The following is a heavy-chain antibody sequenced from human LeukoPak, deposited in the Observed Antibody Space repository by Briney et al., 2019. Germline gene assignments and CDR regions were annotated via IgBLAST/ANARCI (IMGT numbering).Heavy chain of an antibody. D-gene: IGHD2-2*02. Sequence: PGGSLRLSCAASGFTFSSYWMHWVRQAPGKGLVWVSRVNRDGSSTNYADSVKGRFTISRDNAKNTVYLQTNSLRAEDTAVYYCLRVDCSSTSCYTWFDPWGQGTLVTVSS. CDR3: LRVDCSSTSCYTWFDP. V-gene: IGHV3-74*01. CDR2: VNRDGSST. CDR1: GFTFSSYW. J-gene: IGHJ5*02.